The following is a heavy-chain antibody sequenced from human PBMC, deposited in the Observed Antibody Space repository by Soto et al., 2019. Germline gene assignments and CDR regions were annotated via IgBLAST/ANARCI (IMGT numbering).Heavy chain of an antibody. J-gene: IGHJ4*02. CDR2: IIPIFGTA. D-gene: IGHD3-22*01. CDR3: AREPNYYYDRSGYWDYFDY. CDR1: GGTFSSYA. Sequence: QVQLVQSGAEVKKPGSSVKVSCKASGGTFSSYAISWVRQAPGQGLEWMGGIIPIFGTANYAQKFQGRVTITADESTSTAYMELSSLGSEDTAVYYCAREPNYYYDRSGYWDYFDYWGQGTLVTVSS. V-gene: IGHV1-69*01.